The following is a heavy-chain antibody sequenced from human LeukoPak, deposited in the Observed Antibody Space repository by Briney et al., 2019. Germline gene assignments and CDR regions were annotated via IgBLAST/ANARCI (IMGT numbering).Heavy chain of an antibody. CDR3: ARAAGIAAPGTRFDYFDS. CDR1: GLTFSGCG. CDR2: TSADESEK. J-gene: IGHJ4*02. Sequence: HPRGSLRSSGEASGLTFSGCGMNLVGQAPCNWKHSVATTSADESEKFYEDSVKGRFAISRDNARNSLYLQMSSLRVEDTAVYYCARAAGIAAPGTRFDYFDSWGQGALVTVSS. V-gene: IGHV3-30*03. D-gene: IGHD6-13*01.